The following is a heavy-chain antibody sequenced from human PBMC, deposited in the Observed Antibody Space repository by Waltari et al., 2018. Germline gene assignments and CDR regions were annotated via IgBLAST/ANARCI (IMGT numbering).Heavy chain of an antibody. J-gene: IGHJ3*02. CDR2: IYTSGIT. Sequence: QVQLQESGPGLVKPSQTLSLTCTVSGGSISSGSYYWSWIRQPAGKGLEWIGRIYTSGITNYNPSLKSRVTISVDTSKNQFSLKLSSVTAADTAVYYCARVGGYRRGAFDIWGQGTMVTVSS. V-gene: IGHV4-61*02. CDR1: GGSISSGSYY. CDR3: ARVGGYRRGAFDI. D-gene: IGHD1-26*01.